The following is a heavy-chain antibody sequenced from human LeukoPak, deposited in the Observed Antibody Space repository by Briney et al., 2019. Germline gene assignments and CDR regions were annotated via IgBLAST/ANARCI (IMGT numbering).Heavy chain of an antibody. D-gene: IGHD3-10*01. CDR3: ARDGWFGEFSNWFDP. J-gene: IGHJ5*02. Sequence: GGSLRLSCAASGFSFSSYWMSWVRQAPGKGLEWVANIKQDGSEKYYVDSAKGRFTISRDNAKNSLYLQMNSLRAEDTAVYYCARDGWFGEFSNWFDPWGQGTLVTVSS. CDR2: IKQDGSEK. V-gene: IGHV3-7*01. CDR1: GFSFSSYW.